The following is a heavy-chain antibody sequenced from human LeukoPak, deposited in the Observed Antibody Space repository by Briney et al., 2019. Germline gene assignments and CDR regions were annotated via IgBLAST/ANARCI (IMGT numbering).Heavy chain of an antibody. V-gene: IGHV3-66*01. CDR3: ARAPWRQVGFDY. CDR2: IYGGGST. D-gene: IGHD5-18*01. CDR1: GFTVSSNY. Sequence: GGSLRLSCPASGFTVSSNYISRVRQAPGKGLEWVSVIYGGGSTYYADSVKGRFTISRDNSKNTVYLQMNSLRAEDTAVYYCARAPWRQVGFDYWGQGTLVTVSS. J-gene: IGHJ4*02.